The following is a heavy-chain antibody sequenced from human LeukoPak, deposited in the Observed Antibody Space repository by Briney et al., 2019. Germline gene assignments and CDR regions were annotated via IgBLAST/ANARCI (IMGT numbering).Heavy chain of an antibody. V-gene: IGHV1-69*06. D-gene: IGHD3-9*01. CDR1: GGTLSSYA. J-gene: IGHJ5*02. CDR2: IIPIFGTA. Sequence: SVKVSCKASGGTLSSYAISWVRQAPGQGLDSIGGIIPIFGTANYAQKFQGRVTITADKSTSTAYMELSSLRSEDTAVYFCTRNAAYDILTGYYNPNWFDPWGQGTLVTVSS. CDR3: TRNAAYDILTGYYNPNWFDP.